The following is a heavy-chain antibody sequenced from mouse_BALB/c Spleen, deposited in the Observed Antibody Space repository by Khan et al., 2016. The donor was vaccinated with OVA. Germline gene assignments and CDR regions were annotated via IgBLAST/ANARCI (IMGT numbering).Heavy chain of an antibody. CDR1: GYSFTSYL. D-gene: IGHD1-3*01. CDR3: ARGGYSSFAY. CDR2: IYPGNSDT. J-gene: IGHJ3*01. Sequence: VQLQQSGTVLARPGASVKMSCKASGYSFTSYLIHWVKQRPGQGLEWIGDIYPGNSDTTYNQKFKDKAKLTAGTSANTAYMELSSLTNEDSAVYYCARGGYSSFAYWGQGTLVSVSA. V-gene: IGHV1-5*01.